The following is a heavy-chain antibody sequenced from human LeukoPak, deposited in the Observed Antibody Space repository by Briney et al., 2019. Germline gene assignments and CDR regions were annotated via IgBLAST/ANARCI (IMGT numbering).Heavy chain of an antibody. CDR3: ARASYDYVWGSYRFDY. D-gene: IGHD3-16*02. Sequence: ASVKVSCKASGYTFTSYAMNWVRQAPGQGLEWMGWINPNSGGTNYAQKFQGRVTMTRDTSISTAYMELSRLRSDDTAVYYCARASYDYVWGSYRFDYWGQGTLVTVSS. V-gene: IGHV1-2*02. J-gene: IGHJ4*02. CDR2: INPNSGGT. CDR1: GYTFTSYA.